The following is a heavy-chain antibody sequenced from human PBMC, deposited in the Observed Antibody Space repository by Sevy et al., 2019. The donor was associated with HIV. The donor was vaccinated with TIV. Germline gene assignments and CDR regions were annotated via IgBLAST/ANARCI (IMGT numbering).Heavy chain of an antibody. J-gene: IGHJ4*02. CDR2: ISSSGTII. CDR1: GLNVSDYF. Sequence: GGSLRLSCAASGLNVSDYFMTWIRQAPGKRPEWVAYISSSGTIIYYADSVKGRFTISRDNAKNSLYLQMNSLRVEGTAMYYCARDLASGSFFSLYFDHWGQGALVTVSS. D-gene: IGHD3-10*01. V-gene: IGHV3-11*01. CDR3: ARDLASGSFFSLYFDH.